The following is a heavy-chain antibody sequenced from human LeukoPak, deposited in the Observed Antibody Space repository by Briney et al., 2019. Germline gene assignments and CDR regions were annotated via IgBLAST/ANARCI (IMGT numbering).Heavy chain of an antibody. J-gene: IGHJ3*02. V-gene: IGHV1-69*13. CDR2: IVPIFGTA. D-gene: IGHD1-26*01. Sequence: SVKVSCKASGGTFSSYAISWVRQAPGQGLEWMGGIVPIFGTANYAQKFQGRVTITADESTSTAYMELSSLRSEDTAVYYCACVVGEGKANRVNDAFDIWGQGTMVTVSP. CDR3: ACVVGEGKANRVNDAFDI. CDR1: GGTFSSYA.